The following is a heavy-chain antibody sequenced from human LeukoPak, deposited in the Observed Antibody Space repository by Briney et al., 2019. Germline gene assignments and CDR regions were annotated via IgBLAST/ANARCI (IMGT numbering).Heavy chain of an antibody. CDR3: ANDYYDSSGYYPDAFDI. CDR2: ISYDGSNK. J-gene: IGHJ3*02. D-gene: IGHD3-22*01. V-gene: IGHV3-30*18. Sequence: ASGFTXXSYGMHWVRQAPGKGLEWVAVISYDGSNKYYADSVKGRFTISRDNSKNTLYLQMNSLRAEDTAVYYCANDYYDSSGYYPDAFDIWGQGTMVTVSS. CDR1: GFTXXSYG.